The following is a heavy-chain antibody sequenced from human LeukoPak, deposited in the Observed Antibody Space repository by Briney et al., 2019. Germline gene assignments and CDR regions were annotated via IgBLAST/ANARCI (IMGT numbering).Heavy chain of an antibody. V-gene: IGHV3-74*03. J-gene: IGHJ4*02. Sequence: PGGSLRLSCAGSGFAFTGYWMHWVRQAPGKGLAWISRIYSDGRSLTYADSVMGRFTISRDNAKNMLYLQMNSLRAEDTAVYYCARGRGLGELAVASFDSWGQGTLVTVSS. D-gene: IGHD6-19*01. CDR2: IYSDGRSL. CDR3: ARGRGLGELAVASFDS. CDR1: GFAFTGYW.